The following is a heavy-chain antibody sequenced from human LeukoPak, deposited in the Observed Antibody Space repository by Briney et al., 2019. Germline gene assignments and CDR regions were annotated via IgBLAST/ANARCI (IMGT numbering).Heavy chain of an antibody. CDR2: IIPILGIA. V-gene: IGHV1-69*04. J-gene: IGHJ4*02. D-gene: IGHD3-16*01. CDR3: ARGSGPPLGYFDY. Sequence: SVKVSCKASGGTFSSYAISWVRQAPGQGLEWMGRIIPILGIANYAQKVQGRVTITADKSTSTAYMELSSLRSEDTAVYYCARGSGPPLGYFDYWGQGTLVAVSP. CDR1: GGTFSSYA.